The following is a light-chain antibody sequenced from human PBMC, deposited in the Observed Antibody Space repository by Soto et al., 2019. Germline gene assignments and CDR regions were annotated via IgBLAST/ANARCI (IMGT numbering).Light chain of an antibody. CDR1: QGIGSY. J-gene: IGKJ1*01. Sequence: DIQLTQSPSFLSASVGDRVTITCRASQGIGSYLVWYQQKPGKAPNLLIYVASTLQSGVPSRFSGSGFGTEFTLTVSSLQPEDFATYYCQQYGSSPPSTFGQGTKVEIK. V-gene: IGKV1-9*01. CDR3: QQYGSSPPST. CDR2: VAS.